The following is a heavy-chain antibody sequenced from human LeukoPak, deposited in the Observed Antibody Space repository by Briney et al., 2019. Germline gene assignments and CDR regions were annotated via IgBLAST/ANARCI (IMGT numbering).Heavy chain of an antibody. J-gene: IGHJ4*02. Sequence: GASVNVSCKASGYTFTNYAIRWVRQAPGQRLEWMGWLNAGNGITKHSQKFQDRVTITRDTSASTAYMELSSLRSEDTAVYYCARDLDRDEYGDFTDYWGQGTLVTVSS. CDR2: LNAGNGIT. CDR1: GYTFTNYA. CDR3: ARDLDRDEYGDFTDY. V-gene: IGHV1-3*01. D-gene: IGHD2-21*02.